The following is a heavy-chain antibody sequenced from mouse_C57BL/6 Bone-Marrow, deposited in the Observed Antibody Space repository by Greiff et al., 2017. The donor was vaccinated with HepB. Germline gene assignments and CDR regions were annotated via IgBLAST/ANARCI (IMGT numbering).Heavy chain of an antibody. Sequence: VMLVESGPGLVQPSQSLSITCTVSGFSLTSYGVHWVRQSPGKGLEWLGVIWSGGSTDYNVAFISRLSISKDNSKSQVFFKMNSLQADDTAIYYCAGGLRRRGFAYWGQGTLVTVSA. V-gene: IGHV2-2*01. D-gene: IGHD2-4*01. CDR3: AGGLRRRGFAY. CDR1: GFSLTSYG. J-gene: IGHJ3*01. CDR2: IWSGGST.